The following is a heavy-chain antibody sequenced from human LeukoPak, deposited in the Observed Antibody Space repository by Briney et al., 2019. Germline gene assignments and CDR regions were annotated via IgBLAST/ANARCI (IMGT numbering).Heavy chain of an antibody. D-gene: IGHD5-12*01. Sequence: ASVKVSCKASGGTFSSYAISWVRQAPGQGLEWMGRIIPIFGTANYAQKFQGRVTITADKSTSTAYMELSSLRSEDTAVYYCARDFRGYSGYDSGYWGQGTLVTVSS. J-gene: IGHJ4*02. V-gene: IGHV1-69*06. CDR2: IIPIFGTA. CDR3: ARDFRGYSGYDSGY. CDR1: GGTFSSYA.